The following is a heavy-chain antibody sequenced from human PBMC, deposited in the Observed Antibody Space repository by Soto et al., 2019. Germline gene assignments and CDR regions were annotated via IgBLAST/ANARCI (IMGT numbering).Heavy chain of an antibody. J-gene: IGHJ4*02. CDR2: IYYSGST. CDR3: ARDVDADFRTDFDY. CDR1: GGSISSGGYY. D-gene: IGHD4-17*01. V-gene: IGHV4-31*03. Sequence: SETLSLTCTVSGGSISSGGYYWSWIRQHPGKGLEWIGYIYYSGSTYYNPSLKSRVTISVDTSKNQFSLKLSSVTAEDTALYYCARDVDADFRTDFDYWGRGTLVTVSS.